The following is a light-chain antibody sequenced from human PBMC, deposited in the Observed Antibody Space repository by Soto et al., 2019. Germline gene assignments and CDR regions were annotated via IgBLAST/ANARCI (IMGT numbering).Light chain of an antibody. J-gene: IGKJ5*01. CDR1: QSISSW. V-gene: IGKV1-5*01. CDR2: DAS. Sequence: DIQMTQSPSTLSASVGDRVTITCRASQSISSWLAWYQQKPGKAPKLLIYDASSLESGVPSRFSGRGSGTEFTLTISSLEPEDFAVYYCQHRSNWPPEITFGQGTRLEIK. CDR3: QHRSNWPPEIT.